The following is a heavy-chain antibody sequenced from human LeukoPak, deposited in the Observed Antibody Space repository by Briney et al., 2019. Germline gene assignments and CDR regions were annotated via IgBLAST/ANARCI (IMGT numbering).Heavy chain of an antibody. CDR2: INPNSGGT. CDR1: GYTFTGYY. J-gene: IGHJ4*02. CDR3: ARGGGSGSYYNGYFDY. Sequence: ASVKVSCKASGYTFTGYYMHWVRQAPGQGLEWMGWINPNSGGTNYAQKFQGRVTMTRDTSISTAYMELSRLRSDDTAAYYCARGGGSGSYYNGYFDYWGQGTLVTVSS. D-gene: IGHD3-10*01. V-gene: IGHV1-2*02.